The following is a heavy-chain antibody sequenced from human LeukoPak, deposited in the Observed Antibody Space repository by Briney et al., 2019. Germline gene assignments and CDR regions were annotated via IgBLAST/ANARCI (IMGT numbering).Heavy chain of an antibody. CDR1: GFTFGDYA. D-gene: IGHD3-10*01. CDR3: TRAPITMVRGVIGWFDP. V-gene: IGHV3-49*03. J-gene: IGHJ5*02. CDR2: IRSKAYGGTT. Sequence: GSLRLSCTAPGFTFGDYAMSWFRQAPGKGLEWVGFIRSKAYGGTTEYAASVKGRFTISRDDSKSIAYLQMNSLKTEDTAVYYCTRAPITMVRGVIGWFDPWGQGTLVTVSS.